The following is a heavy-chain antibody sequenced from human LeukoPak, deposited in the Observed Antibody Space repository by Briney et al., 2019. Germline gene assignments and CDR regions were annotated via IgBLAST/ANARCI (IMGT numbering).Heavy chain of an antibody. CDR3: ARGSPYSSSFCSDY. CDR2: IYYSGST. J-gene: IGHJ4*02. V-gene: IGHV4-59*01. Sequence: SETLSLTCTVSGGSISSYYWSWIRQPPGKGLEWIGYIYYSGSTNYNPSLRSRVTISVDTSKNQFSLKLSSVTAADTAVYYCARGSPYSSSFCSDYWGQGTLVTVSS. CDR1: GGSISSYY. D-gene: IGHD6-6*01.